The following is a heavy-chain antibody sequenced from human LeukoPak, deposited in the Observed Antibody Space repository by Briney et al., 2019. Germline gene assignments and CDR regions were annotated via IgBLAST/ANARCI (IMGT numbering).Heavy chain of an antibody. V-gene: IGHV1-69*05. CDR1: GGTFTSYA. J-gene: IGHJ3*02. Sequence: SVTVSFKASGGTFTSYAISWVRQAPGQGLEWMGGIIPIFGTANYAQKFQGRVTITTDESTSTAYMELSSLRSEDTAVYYCARGYYYDSSAQAFDIWGQGTMVTVSS. CDR3: ARGYYYDSSAQAFDI. CDR2: IIPIFGTA. D-gene: IGHD3-22*01.